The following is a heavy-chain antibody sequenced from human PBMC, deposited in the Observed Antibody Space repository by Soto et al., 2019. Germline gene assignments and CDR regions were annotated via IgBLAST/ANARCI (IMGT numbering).Heavy chain of an antibody. CDR2: ISAHNGHT. CDR3: ARDLGGWPDY. V-gene: IGHV1-18*01. D-gene: IGHD2-15*01. Sequence: ASVKLSCKASGYTFTNYAISWVRQAPGQGLEWMGWISAHNGHTNYAQKFQDRVTMTTDTSTSAAYMELRSLRSEDTAVYYCARDLGGWPDYWGQGTLVTVSS. J-gene: IGHJ4*02. CDR1: GYTFTNYA.